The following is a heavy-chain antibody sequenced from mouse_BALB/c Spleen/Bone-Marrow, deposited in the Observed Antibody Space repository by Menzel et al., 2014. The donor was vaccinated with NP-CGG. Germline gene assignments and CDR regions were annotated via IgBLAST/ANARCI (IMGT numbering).Heavy chain of an antibody. V-gene: IGHV1-80*01. CDR3: ARKYGDY. J-gene: IGHJ2*01. CDR2: IYPGDGET. Sequence: VKLVESGAELVRPGSSVKISCKASGYPFSSYWMSWVKRRPGQGLEWIGQIYPGDGETNYNGKFKGNATLTADKSSSTAYMQLISLTSEDSAVYFCARKYGDYWGQGTTLTVSS. D-gene: IGHD2-10*02. CDR1: GYPFSSYW.